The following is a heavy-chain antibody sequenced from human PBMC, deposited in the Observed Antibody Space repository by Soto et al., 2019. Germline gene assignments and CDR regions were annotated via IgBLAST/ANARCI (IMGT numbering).Heavy chain of an antibody. CDR1: GFTLGGSA. CDR3: TRGDLHSS. Sequence: PGGSLELACAAYGFTLGGSAMHWAGLSSGKGLGWVGRIRSKANSYATAYASSVKGRFTISRDDSKNKSYLQMNSMKPDYSFECYCTRGDLHSSRGQSTPDIGSS. J-gene: IGHJ1*01. V-gene: IGHV3-73*01. CDR2: IRSKANSYAT. D-gene: IGHD4-4*01.